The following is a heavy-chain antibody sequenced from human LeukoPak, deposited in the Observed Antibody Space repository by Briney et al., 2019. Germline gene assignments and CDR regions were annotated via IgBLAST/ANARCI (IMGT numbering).Heavy chain of an antibody. J-gene: IGHJ5*02. CDR3: ARSVRVDFWSGPGKFDP. CDR1: GYTFTSYD. V-gene: IGHV1-8*01. D-gene: IGHD3-3*01. CDR2: MNPNSGNT. Sequence: ASVKVSCKASGYTFTSYDINWVRQAPGQGLEWMGWMNPNSGNTGYAQKFQGRVTMTRNTSISTAYMELSSLRFEDTAVYYCARSVRVDFWSGPGKFDPWGQGTLVTVSS.